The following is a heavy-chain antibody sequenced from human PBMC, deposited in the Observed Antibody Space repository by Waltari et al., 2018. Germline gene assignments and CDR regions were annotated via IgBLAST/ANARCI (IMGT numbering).Heavy chain of an antibody. D-gene: IGHD2-2*01. CDR3: AKLDYCSSTSCHGAFDY. V-gene: IGHV3-23*01. Sequence: EVQLLESGGGLVQPGGSLRLSCAASGFTFSSYAMSWVRPAPRKGLAWVSAISGSGGSTYYADSVKGRFTISRDNSKNTLYLQMNSLRAEDTAVYYCAKLDYCSSTSCHGAFDYWGQGTLVTVSS. J-gene: IGHJ4*02. CDR1: GFTFSSYA. CDR2: ISGSGGST.